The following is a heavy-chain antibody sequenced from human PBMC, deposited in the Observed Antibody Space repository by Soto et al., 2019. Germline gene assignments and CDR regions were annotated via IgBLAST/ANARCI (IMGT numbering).Heavy chain of an antibody. CDR1: EDSVSSNSAA. Sequence: SETLSLTCAISEDSVSSNSAAWNWIRQSPSRGLEWLGRTYYRSKWYNDYAVSVKSRITINPDTSKNQFSLQLNSVTPEDTAVYSCSAFRVAMVRGVIRFGMDVWGQGTTVTVSS. V-gene: IGHV6-1*01. CDR2: TYYRSKWYN. J-gene: IGHJ6*02. CDR3: SAFRVAMVRGVIRFGMDV. D-gene: IGHD3-10*01.